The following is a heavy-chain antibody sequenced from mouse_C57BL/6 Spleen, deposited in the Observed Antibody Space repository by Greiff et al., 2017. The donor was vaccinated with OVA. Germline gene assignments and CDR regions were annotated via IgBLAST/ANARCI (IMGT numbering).Heavy chain of an antibody. V-gene: IGHV5-17*01. CDR2: ISSGSSTI. Sequence: EVMLVESGGGLVKPGGSLKLSCAASGFTFSDYGTHWVRQAPEKGLEWVAYISSGSSTIYYADTVKGRFTISRDNAKNTLFLQMTSLRSEDTAMYYCARTGTDWYFDVWGTGTTVTVSS. CDR3: ARTGTDWYFDV. CDR1: GFTFSDYG. J-gene: IGHJ1*03. D-gene: IGHD4-1*01.